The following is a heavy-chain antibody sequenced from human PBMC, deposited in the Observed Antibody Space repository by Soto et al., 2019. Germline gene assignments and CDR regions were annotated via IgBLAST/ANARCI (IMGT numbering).Heavy chain of an antibody. V-gene: IGHV1-18*01. CDR3: ARVKTSGYHNWFDP. D-gene: IGHD3-22*01. J-gene: IGHJ5*02. CDR2: ISAYNGNT. CDR1: GYTFTSYG. Sequence: ASVKVSCKASGYTFTSYGISRVRQAPGQGLEWMGWISAYNGNTNYAQKLKGRVTMTTDTSTSTAYMELRSLRSDDTALYYCARVKTSGYHNWFDPGGQGTLVTVSS.